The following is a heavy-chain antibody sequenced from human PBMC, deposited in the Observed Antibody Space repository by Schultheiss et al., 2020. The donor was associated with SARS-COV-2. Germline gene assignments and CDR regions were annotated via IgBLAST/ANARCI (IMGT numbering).Heavy chain of an antibody. CDR3: ATSSSGDAFDI. V-gene: IGHV3-9*01. CDR1: SSGGYY. CDR2: ISWNSGSI. D-gene: IGHD6-13*01. J-gene: IGHJ3*02. Sequence: SSGGYYWSWIRQHPGKGLEWVSGISWNSGSIGYADSVKGRFTISRDNAKNSLYLQMNSLRAEDTAVYYCATSSSGDAFDIWGQGTMVTVSS.